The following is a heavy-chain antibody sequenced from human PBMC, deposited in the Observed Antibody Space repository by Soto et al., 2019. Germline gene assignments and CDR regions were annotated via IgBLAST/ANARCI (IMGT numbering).Heavy chain of an antibody. CDR3: AKSIVGYDDYRGDY. D-gene: IGHD4-17*01. V-gene: IGHV3-23*01. CDR2: ISGSGDNT. CDR1: GFTFSNYA. Sequence: EVQLLESGGGLVQPGGSLRLSCAASGFTFSNYAMSWVRQAPGKGLEWVSAISGSGDNTYYADSVKGRFTISRDNSKTTLFLQMNSLRAEDTAVYYCAKSIVGYDDYRGDYWGQGTLVSVSS. J-gene: IGHJ4*02.